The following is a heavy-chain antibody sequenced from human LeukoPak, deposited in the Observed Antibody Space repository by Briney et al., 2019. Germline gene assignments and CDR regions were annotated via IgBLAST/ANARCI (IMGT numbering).Heavy chain of an antibody. CDR3: ARDNNWSFDY. CDR1: GYAFISSK. CDR2: MSPSDGGA. J-gene: IGHJ4*02. Sequence: PSVNLSCKASGYAFISSKIHWVRQAPGQGLEWMGIMSPSDGGAHYAQTFQGRVTMTRDTSTSTVYMELSSLRSEDTAVYYCARDNNWSFDYCGQGTLGTVSS. D-gene: IGHD1-20*01. V-gene: IGHV1-46*01.